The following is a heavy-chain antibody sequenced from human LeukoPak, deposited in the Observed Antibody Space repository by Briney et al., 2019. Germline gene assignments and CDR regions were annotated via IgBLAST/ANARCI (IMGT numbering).Heavy chain of an antibody. Sequence: PSETLSLTCAVSGGSISSSNWWSWVRQPPGKGLEWIGEIYHSGSTNYNPSLKSRVTISVDTSKNQFSLKLSSVTAADTAVYYCARDGGGSSWYQGWFDPWGQGTLVTVSS. CDR3: ARDGGGSSWYQGWFDP. CDR2: IYHSGST. V-gene: IGHV4-4*02. CDR1: GGSISSSNW. D-gene: IGHD6-13*01. J-gene: IGHJ5*02.